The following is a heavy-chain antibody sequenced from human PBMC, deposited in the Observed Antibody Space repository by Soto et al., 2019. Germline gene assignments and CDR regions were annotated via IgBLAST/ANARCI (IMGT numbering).Heavy chain of an antibody. V-gene: IGHV4-31*03. CDR3: VRDGAGAYGPVWFGP. Sequence: QVQLQESGPGLVKPSQTLSLSCTVSGDSISRGGYYWNWIRQHPRKGLEWIGYIYHSGSTNYNPSLKTRVTISGATDKSQLSLELTNVTAADTAAYYCVRDGAGAYGPVWFGPWGQGILVTVSS. D-gene: IGHD2-21*01. CDR1: GDSISRGGYY. J-gene: IGHJ5*02. CDR2: IYHSGST.